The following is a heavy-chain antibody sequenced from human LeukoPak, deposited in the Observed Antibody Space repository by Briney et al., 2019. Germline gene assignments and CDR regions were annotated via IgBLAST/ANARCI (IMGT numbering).Heavy chain of an antibody. Sequence: AGGSLRLSCGASGFTFDDRAMHWVRQAPGKGLEWVSLISWNGGSTYYADSVKGRFTISRDNSKNSLYLQMNSLRAEDTAVYYCARHSGSYWDWFDPWGQGTLVTVSS. CDR3: ARHSGSYWDWFDP. CDR1: GFTFDDRA. V-gene: IGHV3-43D*04. J-gene: IGHJ5*02. D-gene: IGHD1-26*01. CDR2: ISWNGGST.